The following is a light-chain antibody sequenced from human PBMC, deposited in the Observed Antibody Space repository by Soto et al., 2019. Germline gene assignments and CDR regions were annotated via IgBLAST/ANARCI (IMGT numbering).Light chain of an antibody. CDR2: DVS. V-gene: IGLV2-14*03. CDR3: ASYTTRTTPYG. CDR1: ICDVGASDF. J-gene: IGLJ1*01. Sequence: QSVLTQPASVSGSPGQSITISCTGTICDVGASDFVSWYQQHPDKAPKLMIYDVSNRPSGISNRFSGSKSGTTASLTISGLRTEDEADYYCASYTTRTTPYGFGTGTKVTVL.